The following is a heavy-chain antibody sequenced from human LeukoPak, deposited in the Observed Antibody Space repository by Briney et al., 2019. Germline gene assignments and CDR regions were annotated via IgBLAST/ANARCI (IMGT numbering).Heavy chain of an antibody. CDR1: GGSISSNSYY. V-gene: IGHV4-39*07. D-gene: IGHD6-19*01. Sequence: SETLSLTCAVSGGSISSNSYYWGWIRQPPGKGLEWIGSIYHSGSTYYNPSLKSRVTISVDTSKNQFSLKLSSVTAADTAVYYCARDSGWYSRTDAFDIWGQGTMVTVSS. CDR3: ARDSGWYSRTDAFDI. J-gene: IGHJ3*02. CDR2: IYHSGST.